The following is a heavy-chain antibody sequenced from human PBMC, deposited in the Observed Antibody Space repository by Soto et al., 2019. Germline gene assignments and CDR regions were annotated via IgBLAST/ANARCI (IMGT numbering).Heavy chain of an antibody. CDR3: ARVSTVTTRSVDY. Sequence: LSLTCAVSGYSISSGYYWARIRQSQGKGLEWIGSMFHSGSTYYNPSLRGRVAVSIDTSKNQVSLTLSSVTAADTAVYFCARVSTVTTRSVDYWGQGTPVTVSS. CDR2: MFHSGST. V-gene: IGHV4-38-2*01. J-gene: IGHJ4*02. CDR1: GYSISSGYY. D-gene: IGHD4-17*01.